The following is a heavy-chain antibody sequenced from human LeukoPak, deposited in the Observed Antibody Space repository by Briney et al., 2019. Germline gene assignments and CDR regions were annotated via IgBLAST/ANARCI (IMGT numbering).Heavy chain of an antibody. V-gene: IGHV4-4*07. CDR3: ARGQNDYYDSSGYYFYYYYYMDV. Sequence: PSETLSLTCTVSGGSISSYYWSWIRQPAGKGLEWIGRIYTSGSTNYNPSLKSRVTMSVDTSKNQFSLKLSSVTAAETAVYYCARGQNDYYDSSGYYFYYYYYMDVWGKGTTVTVSS. D-gene: IGHD3-22*01. J-gene: IGHJ6*03. CDR1: GGSISSYY. CDR2: IYTSGST.